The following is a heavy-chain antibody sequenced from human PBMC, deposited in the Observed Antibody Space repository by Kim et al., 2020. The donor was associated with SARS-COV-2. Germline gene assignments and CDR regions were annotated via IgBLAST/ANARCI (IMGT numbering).Heavy chain of an antibody. D-gene: IGHD3-9*01. CDR2: ISYDGSNK. Sequence: GGSLRLSCAASGFTFSSYAMHWVRQAPGKGLEWVAVISYDGSNKYYADSVKGRFTISRDNSKNTLYLQMNSLRAEDTAVYYCARNRKTYYDILTGYVTPYYYYGMDVWGQGTTVTVSS. V-gene: IGHV3-30*04. CDR3: ARNRKTYYDILTGYVTPYYYYGMDV. CDR1: GFTFSSYA. J-gene: IGHJ6*02.